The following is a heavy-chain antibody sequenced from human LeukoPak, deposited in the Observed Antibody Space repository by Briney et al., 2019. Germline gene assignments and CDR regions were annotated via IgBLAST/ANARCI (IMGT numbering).Heavy chain of an antibody. CDR2: IYLYGTT. Sequence: SETLSLTCSVSIGSISSSKWWSWVRQSPVKGLAWIGEIYLYGTTNYNPSFTSRVTMSVDRSRNQFSLKLTSVTAADTAVYYCARQKWEQQGRDYYFNGLDVWGSGTTVIVSS. V-gene: IGHV4-4*02. D-gene: IGHD1/OR15-1a*01. J-gene: IGHJ6*04. CDR3: ARQKWEQQGRDYYFNGLDV. CDR1: IGSISSSKW.